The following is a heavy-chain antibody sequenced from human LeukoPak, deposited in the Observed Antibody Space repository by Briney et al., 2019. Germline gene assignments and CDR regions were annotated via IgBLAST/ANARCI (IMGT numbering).Heavy chain of an antibody. J-gene: IGHJ4*02. D-gene: IGHD3-22*01. V-gene: IGHV4-59*01. Sequence: SSETLSLTCTVSGGSISSYYWSWIRQPPGKGLEWIGYIYYSGSTNYNPSLKSRVTISVDTSKNQFSLKLSSVTAADTAVYYCARSDSYYDSSGYSFNFDCWGQGTLVTVSS. CDR3: ARSDSYYDSSGYSFNFDC. CDR1: GGSISSYY. CDR2: IYYSGST.